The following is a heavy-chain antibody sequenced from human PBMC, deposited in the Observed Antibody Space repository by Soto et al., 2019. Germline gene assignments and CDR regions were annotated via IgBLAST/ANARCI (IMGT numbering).Heavy chain of an antibody. CDR3: ARGYTPYYDSSGYYYGEDY. V-gene: IGHV1-46*01. CDR2: IHPSAGST. J-gene: IGHJ4*02. D-gene: IGHD3-22*01. Sequence: QVQLVQSGAEVKKPGASVKLSCKTSGYTFTNYYIHWVRQAPGQGLEWMGMIHPSAGSTTYAQKLQGRVTMTRDTSTSTVYMELSRLRSDDTAVFYCARGYTPYYDSSGYYYGEDYWGQGALVTVSS. CDR1: GYTFTNYY.